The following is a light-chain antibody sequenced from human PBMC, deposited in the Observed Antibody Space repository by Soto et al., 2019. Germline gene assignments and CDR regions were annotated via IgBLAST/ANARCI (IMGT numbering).Light chain of an antibody. Sequence: DFQMTQSPSTLSASVGARATITCRASQNINNWVAWYQQKPGKAPKFLIYDASTLQRGVPSRFSGSGFGTEFSLTISSLQPDDFGSYYCQHTRTFGQGTKVEIK. CDR3: QHTRT. V-gene: IGKV1-5*01. CDR1: QNINNW. J-gene: IGKJ1*01. CDR2: DAS.